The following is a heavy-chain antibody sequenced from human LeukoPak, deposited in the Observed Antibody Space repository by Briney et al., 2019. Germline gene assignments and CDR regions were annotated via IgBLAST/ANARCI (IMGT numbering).Heavy chain of an antibody. CDR1: GGSFSGYY. CDR3: ARARRKYSSSWYVGV. CDR2: INHSAST. Sequence: SETLSLTCAVYGGSFSGYYWSWIRQPPGKGLEGIGEINHSASTNYNPSLKSRVTISVATSKNQFSLKLSSVTAADTAVYYCARARRKYSSSWYVGVWGQGTTVTVSS. V-gene: IGHV4-34*01. D-gene: IGHD6-13*01. J-gene: IGHJ6*02.